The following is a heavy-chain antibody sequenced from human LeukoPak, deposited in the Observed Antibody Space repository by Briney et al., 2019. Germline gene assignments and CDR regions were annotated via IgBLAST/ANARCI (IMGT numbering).Heavy chain of an antibody. CDR2: IIPLFGAA. J-gene: IGHJ4*02. CDR3: VSGKVTNLDS. Sequence: SVKVSCKASGGTFSTFAVSWVRQAPGQGLEWMGGIIPLFGAANYAQRFQDRVTITADKSSSTASLELGNVTHEDTAVYYCVSGKVTNLDSWGQGTLVTVSS. CDR1: GGTFSTFA. V-gene: IGHV1-69*06.